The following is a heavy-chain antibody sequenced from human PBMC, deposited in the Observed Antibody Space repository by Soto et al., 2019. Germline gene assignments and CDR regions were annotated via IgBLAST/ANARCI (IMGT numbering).Heavy chain of an antibody. CDR2: IYWDDDK. J-gene: IGHJ4*02. V-gene: IGHV2-5*02. CDR1: GFSLSTDDVG. Sequence: QITLKESGPTLVKPTQTLTLTCTFSGFSLSTDDVGVGWIRQPPGKALDWLAVIYWDDDKRYSPSLKSRLTITRNTPKTQVVLTLTTMDPVNTATYYCPPPKYSISSFDYWAREPWSPSPQ. D-gene: IGHD6-6*01. CDR3: PPPKYSISSFDY.